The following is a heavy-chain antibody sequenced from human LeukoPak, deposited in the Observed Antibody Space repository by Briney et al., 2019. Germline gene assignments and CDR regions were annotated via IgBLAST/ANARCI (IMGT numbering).Heavy chain of an antibody. CDR1: GFTFSSYW. CDR3: ARAGRFLEWLFYH. D-gene: IGHD3-3*01. Sequence: GGSLRLSCVTSGFTFSSYWMSWVRQAPGQGLEWVANIAHDGSETYYVDSVRGRLTISRDNAKNSLYLQINSPRAEDTAVYYCARAGRFLEWLFYHWGQGTLVTVSS. V-gene: IGHV3-7*01. J-gene: IGHJ4*02. CDR2: IAHDGSET.